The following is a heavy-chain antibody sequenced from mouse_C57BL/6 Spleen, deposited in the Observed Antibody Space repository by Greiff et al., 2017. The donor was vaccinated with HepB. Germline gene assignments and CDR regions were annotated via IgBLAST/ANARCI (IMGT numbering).Heavy chain of an antibody. J-gene: IGHJ2*01. CDR1: GYNFTSYW. CDR3: ARRGFYYCSYYFDF. Sequence: QVQLQQPGAELVMPGASVKLSCKASGYNFTSYWMHWVKQRPGQGLEWIGVIDPSDSDTKYNPKFKGKSTLTVDTSSSTAYMQLSSLTSEDSAVYYCARRGFYYCSYYFDFWGQGTTLTVSS. V-gene: IGHV1-69*01. CDR2: IDPSDSDT. D-gene: IGHD1-1*01.